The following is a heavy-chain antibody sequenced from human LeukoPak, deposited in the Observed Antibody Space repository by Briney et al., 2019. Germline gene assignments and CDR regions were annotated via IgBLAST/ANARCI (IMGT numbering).Heavy chain of an antibody. J-gene: IGHJ6*03. CDR3: AKGRRGYSYGYPYYYYYYYMDV. D-gene: IGHD5-18*01. CDR2: ISGSGGST. Sequence: PGGSLRLSCAASGFTFSSYAMSWVRQAPGKGLEWVSAISGSGGSTYYADSVKGRFTISRDNSKNTLYLQMNSLRAEDTAVYYCAKGRRGYSYGYPYYYYYYYMDVWGKGTTVTVSS. CDR1: GFTFSSYA. V-gene: IGHV3-23*01.